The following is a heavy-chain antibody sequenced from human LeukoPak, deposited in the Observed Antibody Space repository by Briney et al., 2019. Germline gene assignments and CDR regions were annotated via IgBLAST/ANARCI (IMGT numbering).Heavy chain of an antibody. J-gene: IGHJ4*02. CDR2: IYTSGST. D-gene: IGHD6-13*01. CDR3: ARDPGIAAADSYYFDY. CDR1: GGSISSYY. Sequence: SETLSLTCTVSGGSISSYYWSWIRQPAGKGLEWIGRIYTSGSTNYNPSLKSRVTMSVDTSKNRFSLKLSSVTAADTAVYYCARDPGIAAADSYYFDYWGQGTLVTVSS. V-gene: IGHV4-4*07.